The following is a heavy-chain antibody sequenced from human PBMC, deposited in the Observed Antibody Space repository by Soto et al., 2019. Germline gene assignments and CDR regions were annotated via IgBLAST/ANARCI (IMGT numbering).Heavy chain of an antibody. CDR1: GGTFSSYA. V-gene: IGHV1-69*01. Sequence: QVQLVQSGAEVKKPGSSVKVSCKASGGTFSSYAISWVRQAPGQGLEWMGGIIPIFGTANHAQKFQGRVTITAGESTSTAYMELSSPRSEDTAVYYCARRSGWELLGGGFDPWGQGTLVTVSS. CDR2: IIPIFGTA. J-gene: IGHJ5*02. CDR3: ARRSGWELLGGGFDP. D-gene: IGHD1-26*01.